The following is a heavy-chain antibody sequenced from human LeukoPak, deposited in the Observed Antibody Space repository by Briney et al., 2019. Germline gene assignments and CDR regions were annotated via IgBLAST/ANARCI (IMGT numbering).Heavy chain of an antibody. V-gene: IGHV1-8*01. J-gene: IGHJ5*02. Sequence: GASVKVSCKASGYTFTSHYINWVRQATGQGLEWMGWMNPNSGSTGYAQKFQGRVIMTKNTSISTAYMELSSLRPDDTAVYYCARGHGSGFDPWGQGTLVTVSS. CDR3: ARGHGSGFDP. CDR2: MNPNSGST. CDR1: GYTFTSHY. D-gene: IGHD3-10*01.